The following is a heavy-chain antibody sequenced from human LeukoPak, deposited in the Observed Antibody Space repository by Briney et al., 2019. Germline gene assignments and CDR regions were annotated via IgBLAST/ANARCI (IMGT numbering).Heavy chain of an antibody. D-gene: IGHD3-16*01. V-gene: IGHV3-15*05. CDR3: TSTLGY. J-gene: IGHJ4*02. Sequence: PGGSLRLSCAASGFTFSGAWMCWVRQAPGRGLEWVGRIKTKTDGGTTDYGAPVRGRFTISRDDSKNTLYLQMNSLKPEDTAVYYCTSTLGYWGQGTLVTVSS. CDR1: GFTFSGAW. CDR2: IKTKTDGGTT.